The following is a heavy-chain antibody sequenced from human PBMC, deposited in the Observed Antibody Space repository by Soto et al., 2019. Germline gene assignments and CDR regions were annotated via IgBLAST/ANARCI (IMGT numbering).Heavy chain of an antibody. V-gene: IGHV1-69*01. D-gene: IGHD5-12*01. CDR3: ARENAVAVATILYYFDY. CDR1: GGTFKNNG. CDR2: VIPVFGTT. Sequence: QVHLVQSGAEVKKAGSSVKVSCKAPGGTFKNNGISWVRQAPGQGLEWMGGVIPVFGTTNYAQKFQGRLTITADDFTSTVYMELSRLRYEDTAVYYCARENAVAVATILYYFDYWGPGTLVTVSS. J-gene: IGHJ4*02.